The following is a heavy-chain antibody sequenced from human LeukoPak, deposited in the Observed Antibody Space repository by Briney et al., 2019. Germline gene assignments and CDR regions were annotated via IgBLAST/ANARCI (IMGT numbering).Heavy chain of an antibody. CDR3: ARFWAASGPKLDYYYMDV. D-gene: IGHD1-14*01. CDR1: GGSISSYY. J-gene: IGHJ6*03. V-gene: IGHV4-4*07. CDR2: IYTSGRT. Sequence: SETLSLTCTVSGGSISSYYWSWVRQPAGKGLEGIGRIYTSGRTNYNPSLKPRVPMSVDTSKNQFSLKLSSVTAADTAVYYCARFWAASGPKLDYYYMDVWGKGTTVTVSS.